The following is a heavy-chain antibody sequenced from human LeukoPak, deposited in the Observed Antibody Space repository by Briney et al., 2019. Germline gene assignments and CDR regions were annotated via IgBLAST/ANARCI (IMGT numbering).Heavy chain of an antibody. D-gene: IGHD2-15*01. CDR1: GYTFSNNW. CDR3: ARDPYGSGGCGAFDF. V-gene: IGHV3-7*01. CDR2: IKQDGSQK. Sequence: GGSLRLSCAASGYTFSNNWMSWVRQAPGRGLEWVANIKQDGSQKVYVDSVKGRFTISRDNVKNSLYLQMDSLRADDTAVYYCARDPYGSGGCGAFDFWGQGTMVTVSS. J-gene: IGHJ3*01.